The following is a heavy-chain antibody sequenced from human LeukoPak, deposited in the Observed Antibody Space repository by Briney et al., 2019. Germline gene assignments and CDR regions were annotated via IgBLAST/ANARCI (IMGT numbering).Heavy chain of an antibody. D-gene: IGHD4-23*01. Sequence: GGSLRLSCAASGFSISNNAMHWVRQAPGRGLEWVAFIRYDGNNKNYADSVKGRFTISRDNSRDTLYLQMNSPRADDTAVYYCTKGDDYGANTRLPKYNWFDPWGQGTLVTVSS. J-gene: IGHJ5*02. CDR3: TKGDDYGANTRLPKYNWFDP. CDR2: IRYDGNNK. CDR1: GFSISNNA. V-gene: IGHV3-30*02.